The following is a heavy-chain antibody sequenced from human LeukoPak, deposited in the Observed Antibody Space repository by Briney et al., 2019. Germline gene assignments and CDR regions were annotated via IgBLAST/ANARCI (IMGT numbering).Heavy chain of an antibody. V-gene: IGHV1-18*01. CDR3: ARDLSIDDILTGYFRPYFDY. J-gene: IGHJ4*02. D-gene: IGHD3-9*01. CDR1: GYTFTSYG. CDR2: ISAYNGNT. Sequence: GASVKVSCKASGYTFTSYGIRWVRQAPGQGLEWMGWISAYNGNTNYAQKLQGRVTMTTDTSTSTAYMELRSLRSDDTAVYYCARDLSIDDILTGYFRPYFDYWGQGTLVTVSS.